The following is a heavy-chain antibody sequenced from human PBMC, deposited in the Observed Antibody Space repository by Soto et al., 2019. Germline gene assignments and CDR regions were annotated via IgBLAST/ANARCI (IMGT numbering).Heavy chain of an antibody. CDR2: ISYDGSNK. V-gene: IGHV3-30*18. CDR3: AKDQPDDTEGYFDL. Sequence: QVQLVASGGGVVQPGRSLRLSCAASGFTFSSYGMHWVRQAPGKGLEWVAVISYDGSNKYYADSVKGRFTISRDNSKNTLYLQMNRLRAEDTAVYYCAKDQPDDTEGYFDLWGRGTRVTVSS. D-gene: IGHD3-9*01. CDR1: GFTFSSYG. J-gene: IGHJ2*01.